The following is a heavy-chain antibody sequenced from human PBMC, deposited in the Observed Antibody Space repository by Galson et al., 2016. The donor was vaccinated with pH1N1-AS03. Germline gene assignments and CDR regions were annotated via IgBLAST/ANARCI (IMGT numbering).Heavy chain of an antibody. CDR2: IYYTGIT. CDR3: ARNGVLTGYHATGRERVDY. V-gene: IGHV4-61*01. D-gene: IGHD3-9*01. Sequence: ETLSLTCTVSGDSVSGGTYYWNWIRQPPGKGLEWIGYIYYTGITNYNPSLESRLTISIDRSENQISLTLGSVTAADTAMYYCARNGVLTGYHATGRERVDYWGQGTLVIVSS. CDR1: GDSVSGGTYY. J-gene: IGHJ4*02.